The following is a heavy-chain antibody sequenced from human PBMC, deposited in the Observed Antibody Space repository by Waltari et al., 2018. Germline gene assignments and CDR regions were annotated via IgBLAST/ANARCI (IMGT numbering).Heavy chain of an antibody. V-gene: IGHV3-21*04. CDR3: AKMEQQLVTYYYYYMDV. J-gene: IGHJ6*03. D-gene: IGHD6-13*01. Sequence: EVQLVESGGGLVKPGGSLRLSCAASGFTFSSYSMNWVRQAPGKGLEWVSSISSSSSYIYYACSVKGRFTISRDNAKNTLYLQMNSLRAEDTAVYYCAKMEQQLVTYYYYYMDVWGKGTTVTVSS. CDR1: GFTFSSYS. CDR2: ISSSSSYI.